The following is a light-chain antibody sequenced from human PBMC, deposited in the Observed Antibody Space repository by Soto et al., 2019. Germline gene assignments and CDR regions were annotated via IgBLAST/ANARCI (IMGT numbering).Light chain of an antibody. CDR1: HSISSW. CDR2: KAS. CDR3: QQYNIYWT. V-gene: IGKV1-5*03. Sequence: DIQMTKSPSTLSASVGDRVTITCRASHSISSWLAWYQQKPGKAPKLLIYKASSLESGVPSRFSGSGSGTEFTLTISSLQPDDFATYYCQQYNIYWTFGQGTKV. J-gene: IGKJ1*01.